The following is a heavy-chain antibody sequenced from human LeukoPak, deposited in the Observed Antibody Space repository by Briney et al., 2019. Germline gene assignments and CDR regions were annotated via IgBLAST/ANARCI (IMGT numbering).Heavy chain of an antibody. Sequence: SETLSLTCTVSGDSISSYYWSWIRQPPGKGLEWIGYIYHSGSTYYNPSLESRVTISVDRSKNQFSLKLSSVTAADTAVYYCARDTVPGYSYGYSRGLDYWGQGTLVTVSS. V-gene: IGHV4-59*12. CDR1: GDSISSYY. D-gene: IGHD5-18*01. CDR3: ARDTVPGYSYGYSRGLDY. J-gene: IGHJ4*02. CDR2: IYHSGST.